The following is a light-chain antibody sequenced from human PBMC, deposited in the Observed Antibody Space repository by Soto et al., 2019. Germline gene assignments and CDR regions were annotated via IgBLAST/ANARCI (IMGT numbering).Light chain of an antibody. V-gene: IGKV3-11*01. Sequence: DIVLTQSPATLSLSPGERATLSCRASQSVSAYLAWYRQKPGQAPRLLIFDASTRATGVPARFSGSGSGTDFTLTISSLEPEDVAVYYCQQRSDWPLTFGGGTRVEIK. CDR2: DAS. CDR3: QQRSDWPLT. CDR1: QSVSAY. J-gene: IGKJ4*01.